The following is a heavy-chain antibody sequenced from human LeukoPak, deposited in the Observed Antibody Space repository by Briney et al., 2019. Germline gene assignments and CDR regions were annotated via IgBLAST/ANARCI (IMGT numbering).Heavy chain of an antibody. J-gene: IGHJ3*02. CDR3: ASAVRSHAFDI. V-gene: IGHV1-46*01. CDR2: INPSGGST. Sequence: ASVKVSCKASGGTFSSYAISWVRQAPGQGLEWMGIINPSGGSTSYAQKFQGRVTMTRDMSTSTVYMELSSLRSEDTAVYYCASAVRSHAFDIWGQGTMVTVSS. CDR1: GGTFSSYA.